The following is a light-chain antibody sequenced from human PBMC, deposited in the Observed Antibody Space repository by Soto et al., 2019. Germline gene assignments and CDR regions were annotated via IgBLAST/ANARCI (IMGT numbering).Light chain of an antibody. J-gene: IGKJ1*01. CDR1: QSVSSNY. Sequence: EVVLTHSPGTLSLSPGERATLSCRASQSVSSNYLAWYQQKPGQAPRLLIYGASSRATGIPDRFSGSGSGTDFTLTISRLEPEDFAVYYCQQYGSSPRTFGQGTKV. CDR3: QQYGSSPRT. CDR2: GAS. V-gene: IGKV3-20*01.